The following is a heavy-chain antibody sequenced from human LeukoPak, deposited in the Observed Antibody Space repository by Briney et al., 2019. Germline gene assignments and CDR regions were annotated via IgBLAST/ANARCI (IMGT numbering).Heavy chain of an antibody. CDR2: IYYSRST. V-gene: IGHV4-61*01. D-gene: IGHD2-2*01. Sequence: SETLSLTCTVSGGSVSSGSYYWSWIRQPPGKGLEWIGYIYYSRSTNYNPSLKSRVTISVDTSKNQFSLRLSSVTAADTAVYYCAREAPLLPAAAPRPGYYYGMDVWGKGTTVTVSS. CDR1: GGSVSSGSYY. CDR3: AREAPLLPAAAPRPGYYYGMDV. J-gene: IGHJ6*01.